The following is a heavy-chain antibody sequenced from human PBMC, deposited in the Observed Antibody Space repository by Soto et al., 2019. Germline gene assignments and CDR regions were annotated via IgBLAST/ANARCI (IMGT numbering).Heavy chain of an antibody. Sequence: PGGSLRLSCAASGFTFSSYGMHWVRQAPGKGLEWVAVISYDGSNKYYADSVKGRFTISRDNSKNTLYLQMNSLRAEDTAVYYCGKGADRGYDPVECWGPRSLVTVSS. CDR2: ISYDGSNK. D-gene: IGHD3-16*01. J-gene: IGHJ4*02. CDR1: GFTFSSYG. V-gene: IGHV3-30*18. CDR3: GKGADRGYDPVEC.